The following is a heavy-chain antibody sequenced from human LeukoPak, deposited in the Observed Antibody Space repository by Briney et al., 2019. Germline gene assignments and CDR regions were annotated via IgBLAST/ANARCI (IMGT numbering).Heavy chain of an antibody. Sequence: SETLSLTCTVSGGSISSGSYYWSWIRQPAGKGLEWIGRIYTSGSTNYNPSLKSRVTVSVDTSKNQFSLKLSSVTAADTAVYYCARHRGLNYYDSSGYKFWGQGTLVTVSS. J-gene: IGHJ4*02. CDR2: IYTSGST. CDR3: ARHRGLNYYDSSGYKF. D-gene: IGHD3-22*01. CDR1: GGSISSGSYY. V-gene: IGHV4-61*02.